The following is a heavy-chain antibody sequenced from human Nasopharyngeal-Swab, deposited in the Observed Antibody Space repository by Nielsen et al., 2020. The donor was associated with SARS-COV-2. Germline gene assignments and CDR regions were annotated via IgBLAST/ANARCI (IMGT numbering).Heavy chain of an antibody. J-gene: IGHJ4*02. CDR2: INRDGSTI. CDR3: ATVGVVY. D-gene: IGHD4-23*01. Sequence: GESLKISCAASGFTFSSSWMQWVRQAPGKGLAWVSRINRDGSTITYADSVKGRFTISRDNAKNTLYLQMNSLSAEDTAVYYCATVGVVYWGQGTLVTVSS. CDR1: GFTFSSSW. V-gene: IGHV3-74*01.